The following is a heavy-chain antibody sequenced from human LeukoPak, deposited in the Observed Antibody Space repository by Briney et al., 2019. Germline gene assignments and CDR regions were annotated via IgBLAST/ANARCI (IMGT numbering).Heavy chain of an antibody. CDR2: IYPGDSDT. CDR1: GYSFTGYW. CDR3: ARLKAYSSGYDAFDI. V-gene: IGHV5-51*01. D-gene: IGHD3-22*01. J-gene: IGHJ3*02. Sequence: GESLKISCKGSGYSFTGYWIGWVRQMPEKGLERMGIIYPGDSDTKYSPSFQGQVTISADKSISTAYLQWSSLKASDTAMYYCARLKAYSSGYDAFDIWGQGTMVTVSS.